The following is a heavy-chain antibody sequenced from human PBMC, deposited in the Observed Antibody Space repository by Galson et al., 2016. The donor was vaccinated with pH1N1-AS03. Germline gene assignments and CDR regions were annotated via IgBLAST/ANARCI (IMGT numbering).Heavy chain of an antibody. CDR1: GFSLTTNGVG. J-gene: IGHJ4*02. CDR2: IYWHDDP. Sequence: PALVKPTQTLTLTCDFSGFSLTTNGVGVGWIRQPPGKALEWLGHIYWHDDPRYNPSLKNRLTITKDVSKNQVVLTLTEINSTDTATYYCAHSVGYTYLYYFDSWGQGTLVTASS. V-gene: IGHV2-5*01. D-gene: IGHD5-12*01. CDR3: AHSVGYTYLYYFDS.